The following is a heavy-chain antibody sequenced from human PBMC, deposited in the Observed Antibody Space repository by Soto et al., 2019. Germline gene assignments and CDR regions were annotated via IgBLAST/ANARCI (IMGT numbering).Heavy chain of an antibody. CDR2: INPNSGGT. V-gene: IGHV1-2*04. CDR1: GYTFTGYY. D-gene: IGHD3-3*01. CDR3: ARGRRDYDFWSGYNY. J-gene: IGHJ4*02. Sequence: ASVKVSCKASGYTFTGYYMHWVRQAPGQGLEWMGWINPNSGGTNYAQKFQGWVTMTRDTSISTAYMELSRLRSDDTAVYYCARGRRDYDFWSGYNYWGQGTLVTVSS.